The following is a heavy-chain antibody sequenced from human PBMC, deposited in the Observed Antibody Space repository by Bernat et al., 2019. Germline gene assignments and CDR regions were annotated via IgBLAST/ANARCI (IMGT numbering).Heavy chain of an antibody. D-gene: IGHD3-3*01. CDR3: AASGSGRNWFDP. Sequence: QVQLVQSGAEVKKPGSSVKVSCKASGGTFSSYAISWVRQAPGQGLEWMGRISPILGIANYAQKFQGRVTITADKSTSTAYMELSSLRSEDTAVYYCAASGSGRNWFDPWGQGTLVTVSS. CDR2: ISPILGIA. V-gene: IGHV1-69*04. CDR1: GGTFSSYA. J-gene: IGHJ5*02.